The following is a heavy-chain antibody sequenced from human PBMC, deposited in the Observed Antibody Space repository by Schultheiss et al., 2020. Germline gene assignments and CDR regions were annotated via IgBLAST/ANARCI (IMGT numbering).Heavy chain of an antibody. Sequence: SETLSLTCTVSGGSISSYYWSWIRQPPGKGLEWIGYIYYSGSTNYNPSLKSRVTISVDKSKNQFSLKLSSVTAADTAVYYCARDLGVDYYDSSGYYDYYYYGMDVWGQGTTVTVSS. V-gene: IGHV4-59*12. CDR2: IYYSGST. CDR1: GGSISSYY. CDR3: ARDLGVDYYDSSGYYDYYYYGMDV. J-gene: IGHJ6*02. D-gene: IGHD3-22*01.